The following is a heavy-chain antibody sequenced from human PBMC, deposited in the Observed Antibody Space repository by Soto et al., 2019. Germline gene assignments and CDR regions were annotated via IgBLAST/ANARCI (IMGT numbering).Heavy chain of an antibody. V-gene: IGHV3-48*02. Sequence: EVQLVESGGGLVQPGGSLRLSCAASGFTFSSYSMNWVRQAPGKGLEWVSYISSSSSTIYYADSVKGRFTISRDNAKNSLYLQMNSLRDEDKAVYYCARGGSRDGYNYGIFDYWGQGTLVTVSS. CDR1: GFTFSSYS. J-gene: IGHJ4*02. CDR3: ARGGSRDGYNYGIFDY. CDR2: ISSSSSTI. D-gene: IGHD5-12*01.